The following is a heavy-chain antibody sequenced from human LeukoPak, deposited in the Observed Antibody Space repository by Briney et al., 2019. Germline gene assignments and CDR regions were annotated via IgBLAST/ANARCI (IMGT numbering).Heavy chain of an antibody. J-gene: IGHJ3*02. CDR2: ISSSGSTI. D-gene: IGHD4-17*01. CDR3: ARSLEVTTVAFDI. V-gene: IGHV3-48*03. CDR1: GFTFSSYE. Sequence: PGGSLRHSCAASGFTFSSYEMNWVRQAPGKGLEWVSYISSSGSTIYYADSVRGRFTISRDNAKNSLYLQMNSLRAEDTAVYYCARSLEVTTVAFDIWGQGTMVTVSS.